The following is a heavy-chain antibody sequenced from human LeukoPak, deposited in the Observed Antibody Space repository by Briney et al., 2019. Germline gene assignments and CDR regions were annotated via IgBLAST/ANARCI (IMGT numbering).Heavy chain of an antibody. V-gene: IGHV3-33*06. Sequence: PGGSLRLSCAASGFNFMNFGMHWVRQAPGKGLDWVAVIWYDGSFIYYADSVRGRFIISRDNAKNTLYLQMNSVRAEDTAICYCAKVVQYTASTGTGLASWGQGTLVTVSS. CDR3: AKVVQYTASTGTGLAS. CDR2: IWYDGSFI. J-gene: IGHJ4*02. CDR1: GFNFMNFG. D-gene: IGHD6-13*01.